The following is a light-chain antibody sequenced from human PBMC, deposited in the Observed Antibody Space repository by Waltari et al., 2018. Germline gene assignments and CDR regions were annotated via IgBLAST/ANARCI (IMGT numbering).Light chain of an antibody. V-gene: IGKV3-20*01. J-gene: IGKJ4*01. Sequence: EIVLTQSPGTLSLSPGARATLSCRASQSVNSYFLAGYQQKPGQAPRLLIYGASSRATAVPDRFSGTGSGTYFTLTIGRLGAEDFAVYYCQHYGRTLGAFGGGTKVEIK. CDR1: QSVNSYF. CDR3: QHYGRTLGA. CDR2: GAS.